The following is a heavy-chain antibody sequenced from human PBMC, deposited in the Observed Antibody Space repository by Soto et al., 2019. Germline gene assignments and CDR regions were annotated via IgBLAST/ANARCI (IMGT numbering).Heavy chain of an antibody. CDR3: ARGHYYYGMDV. Sequence: SETLSLTCTVSNGSVSSGTYSWSWVRQPPGKGLEWIGYIYYSGTTYYTPSLKSRLTMSMDRANDHFSLNLTSVTAADTAVYFCARGHYYYGMDVWGHRITVTVS. CDR1: NGSVSSGTYS. V-gene: IGHV4-30-2*01. J-gene: IGHJ6*02. CDR2: IYYSGTT.